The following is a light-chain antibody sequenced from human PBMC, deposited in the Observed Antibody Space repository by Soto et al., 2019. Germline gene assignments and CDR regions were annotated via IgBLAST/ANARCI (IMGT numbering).Light chain of an antibody. CDR1: QGISSW. J-gene: IGKJ5*01. V-gene: IGKV1-12*01. Sequence: DIQMTQSPSSVSASVGDRVTITCRASQGISSWLAWYQQKPGKAPKLLIYTASSFHGGVPSRFSGSRSGTDSTLTNSSLQPEDFTTYNCQQATSFHITFGTGSRLKIK. CDR3: QQATSFHIT. CDR2: TAS.